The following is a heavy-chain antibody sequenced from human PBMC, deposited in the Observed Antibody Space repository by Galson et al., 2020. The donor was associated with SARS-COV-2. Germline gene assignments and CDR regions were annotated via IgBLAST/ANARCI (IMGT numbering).Heavy chain of an antibody. CDR2: IIPIFSTA. CDR1: GGTFSSYA. Sequence: SVKVSCKASGGTFSSYAISWVRQAPGKGIVRMGGIIPIFSTADYAQKFQGRVTITADESTSTAYMELSSLRSEDTAVYYCAREGVMATSPFYYYYYGMDVWGQGATVTVSS. J-gene: IGHJ6*02. D-gene: IGHD2-21*01. CDR3: AREGVMATSPFYYYYYGMDV. V-gene: IGHV1-69*01.